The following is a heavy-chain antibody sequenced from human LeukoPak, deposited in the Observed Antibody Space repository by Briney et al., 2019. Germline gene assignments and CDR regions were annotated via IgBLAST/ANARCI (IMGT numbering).Heavy chain of an antibody. D-gene: IGHD6-6*01. Sequence: SETLSLTCAVYGGSFSGYYWSWIRQPPGKGLEWIGYIYYSGSTYYNPSLKSRVTISVDTSKNQFSLKLSSVTAADTAVYYCARGSIAARILPWFDPWGQGTLVTVSS. CDR1: GGSFSGYY. V-gene: IGHV4-30-4*08. CDR2: IYYSGST. J-gene: IGHJ5*02. CDR3: ARGSIAARILPWFDP.